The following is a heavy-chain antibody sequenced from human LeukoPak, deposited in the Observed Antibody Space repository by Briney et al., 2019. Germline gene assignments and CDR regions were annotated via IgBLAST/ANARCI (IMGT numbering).Heavy chain of an antibody. CDR2: ISAYNGNT. CDR3: ARDLSDILTGYYLGY. V-gene: IGHV1-18*01. CDR1: GYTFTSYG. D-gene: IGHD3-9*01. J-gene: IGHJ4*02. Sequence: ASVKVSCKASGYTFTSYGISWVRQAPGQGLEWMGWISAYNGNTNYAQKLQGRVTMTTDTSTSTAYMELRSLRSDDTAVYYCARDLSDILTGYYLGYWGQGTLVTVSS.